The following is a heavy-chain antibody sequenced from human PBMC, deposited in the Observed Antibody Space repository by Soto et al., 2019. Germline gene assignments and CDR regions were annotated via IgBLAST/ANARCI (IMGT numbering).Heavy chain of an antibody. CDR1: GGSISSVGHY. CDR2: IYYSGST. CDR3: ARESGGYDSSTRYGLDV. V-gene: IGHV4-31*03. J-gene: IGHJ6*02. Sequence: TLSLTCSVSGGSISSVGHYWTWIREQPGKGLEWIGYIYYSGSTDYNPSLKSRVTISVDRSKNQFSLNLSSVTAADTAIYYCARESGGYDSSTRYGLDVWGQGTTVTVSS. D-gene: IGHD6-25*01.